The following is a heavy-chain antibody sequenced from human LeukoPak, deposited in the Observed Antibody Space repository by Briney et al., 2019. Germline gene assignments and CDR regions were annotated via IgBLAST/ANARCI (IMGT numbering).Heavy chain of an antibody. J-gene: IGHJ4*02. D-gene: IGHD3-22*01. CDR1: GFTFSSYA. CDR3: ARAPRNYYDSSGYQFDF. Sequence: GGSLRLSCAASGFTFSSYAMSWVRQAPGKGLEWVSSISSSSSYIHYADAVKGRFTISRDNAKNSLYLEMNSLRAEDTAVYYCARAPRNYYDSSGYQFDFWGQGTLVTVSS. V-gene: IGHV3-21*01. CDR2: ISSSSSYI.